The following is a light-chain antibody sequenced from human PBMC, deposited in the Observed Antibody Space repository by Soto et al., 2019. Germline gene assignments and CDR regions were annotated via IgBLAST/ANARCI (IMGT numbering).Light chain of an antibody. J-gene: IGKJ1*01. CDR3: QHYNSYSEA. CDR1: QSVSSN. CDR2: DAS. V-gene: IGKV3-15*01. Sequence: EIVMTQSPATLSVSPGEGASLSCRASQSVSSNLAWYQQKPGQAPRLLIYDASTRATGIPARISGSGSGTEFTLTISSLQPDDFATYYCQHYNSYSEAFGQGTKVDIK.